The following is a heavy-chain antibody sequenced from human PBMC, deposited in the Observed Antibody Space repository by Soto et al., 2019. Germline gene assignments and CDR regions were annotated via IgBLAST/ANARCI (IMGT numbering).Heavy chain of an antibody. CDR1: GFTFDDYA. CDR2: ISWNSGSI. Sequence: GGSLRLSCAASGFTFDDYAMHWVRQAPGKGLEWVSGISWNSGSIGYADSVKGRFTISRDNAKNSLYLQMNNLRAEDTALYYCAKDRDRSRRYDFWSGCMDVWGKGTTVTVSS. D-gene: IGHD3-3*01. V-gene: IGHV3-9*01. J-gene: IGHJ6*04. CDR3: AKDRDRSRRYDFWSGCMDV.